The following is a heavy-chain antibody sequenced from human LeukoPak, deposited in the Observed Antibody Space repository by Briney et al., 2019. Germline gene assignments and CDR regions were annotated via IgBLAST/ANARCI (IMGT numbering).Heavy chain of an antibody. J-gene: IGHJ4*02. CDR3: ATAYRGPYFDY. CDR1: GYTLTELS. D-gene: IGHD3-10*01. V-gene: IGHV1-24*01. CDR2: FDPEDGET. Sequence: ASVTVSCTVSGYTLTELSMHWVRQAPGRGLEWMGGFDPEDGETIYAQKFQGRVAMTEDTSTDTAYMELSSLRSEDTAVYYCATAYRGPYFDYWGQGTLVTVSS.